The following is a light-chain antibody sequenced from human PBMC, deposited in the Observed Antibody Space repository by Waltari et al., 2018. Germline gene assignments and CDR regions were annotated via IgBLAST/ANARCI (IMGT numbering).Light chain of an antibody. V-gene: IGLV3-1*01. Sequence: SYEVTQPLSVSVSPGQTASITCSGDQLGDKYVCWYQQKPGQSPVLVNYRNTKRPSGIPERFSGSNSGNTATLTISGTQALDEADYYCQVWDKTTGVFGTGTKVTVL. CDR2: RNT. J-gene: IGLJ1*01. CDR3: QVWDKTTGV. CDR1: QLGDKY.